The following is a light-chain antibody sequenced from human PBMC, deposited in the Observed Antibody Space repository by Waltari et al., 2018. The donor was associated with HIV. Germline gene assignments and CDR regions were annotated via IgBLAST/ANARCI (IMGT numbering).Light chain of an antibody. CDR2: AAS. Sequence: DIPMTQSPSSLSASVGDTVTITCRASQRNGHYLSWYQQQSGKAPNLLSYAASSLRSGVPSRFSGSGSGTDFTLTISRLQPEDHATYCCQQSYRTPYTFGLGTNLEIK. CDR1: QRNGHY. J-gene: IGKJ2*01. V-gene: IGKV1-39*01. CDR3: QQSYRTPYT.